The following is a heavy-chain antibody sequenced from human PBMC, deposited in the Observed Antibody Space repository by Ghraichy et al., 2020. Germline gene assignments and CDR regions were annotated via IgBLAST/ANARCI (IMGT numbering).Heavy chain of an antibody. D-gene: IGHD6-19*01. J-gene: IGHJ6*02. V-gene: IGHV3-7*01. CDR2: IKQDGSEK. CDR3: ARFPFHDSGQWLVHYYYYYGMDV. CDR1: GFTFSSYC. Sequence: GGSLRLSCVASGFTFSSYCMNWVRQAPGKGLEWVANIKQDGSEKYYVDSVKGRFTISRDNAKNSLYLQMNSLRAEDTAVYYCARFPFHDSGQWLVHYYYYYGMDVWGQGTTVTIS.